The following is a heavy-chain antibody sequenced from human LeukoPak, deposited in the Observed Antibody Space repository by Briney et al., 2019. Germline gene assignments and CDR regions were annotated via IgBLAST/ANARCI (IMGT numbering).Heavy chain of an antibody. J-gene: IGHJ4*02. CDR3: ARGVAARPLDY. Sequence: AGGSLRLSCAASGFTFSSYSMNWVRQAPGKGLEWVSSISSSSSYIYYADSVKGRFTISRDNAKSSLYLQMDSLRAEDTAVYYCARGVAARPLDYWGQGTLVTVSS. D-gene: IGHD6-6*01. V-gene: IGHV3-21*01. CDR2: ISSSSSYI. CDR1: GFTFSSYS.